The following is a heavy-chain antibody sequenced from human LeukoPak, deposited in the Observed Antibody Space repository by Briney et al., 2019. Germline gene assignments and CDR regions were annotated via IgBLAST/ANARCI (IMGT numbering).Heavy chain of an antibody. D-gene: IGHD6-13*01. CDR1: GFTFSSYW. Sequence: GGSLRLSCAASGFTFSSYWMSWVRQAPGKGLEWVANIKQDGSEKYYVDSVKGRFTISRDNAKNSLYLQMNSLRAEDTAVYYCAKGAAAHSYYKYYYMDVWGKGTTVTVSS. V-gene: IGHV3-7*03. CDR3: AKGAAAHSYYKYYYMDV. J-gene: IGHJ6*03. CDR2: IKQDGSEK.